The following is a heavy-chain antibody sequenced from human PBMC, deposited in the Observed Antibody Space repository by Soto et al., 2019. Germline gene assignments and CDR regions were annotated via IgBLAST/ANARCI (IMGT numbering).Heavy chain of an antibody. CDR1: GDSVSSNSAA. CDR2: TYYRSKWYS. J-gene: IGHJ4*02. V-gene: IGHV6-1*01. Sequence: SQTLSLTCAISGDSVSSNSAAWNWIRQSPSRGLEWLGRTYYRSKWYSAYAGSVKSRITINADTSKNQVSLHLKSVTPQDTAVYYCARGPSPLAYWGRGTVVTVSS. CDR3: ARGPSPLAY. D-gene: IGHD6-6*01.